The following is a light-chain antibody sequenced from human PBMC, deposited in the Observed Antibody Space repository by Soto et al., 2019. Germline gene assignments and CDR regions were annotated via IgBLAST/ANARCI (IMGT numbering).Light chain of an antibody. CDR2: GAS. CDR3: QQYNNWPPT. Sequence: EIVITQSPGTLSVSPGEKAPLSCRASQSVSSNLAWYQQKPGQAPRLLIYGASTRATGIPARFSGSGSGTEFTLTISSLQSEDFAVYYCQQYNNWPPTFGQGTKVDIK. J-gene: IGKJ1*01. V-gene: IGKV3-15*01. CDR1: QSVSSN.